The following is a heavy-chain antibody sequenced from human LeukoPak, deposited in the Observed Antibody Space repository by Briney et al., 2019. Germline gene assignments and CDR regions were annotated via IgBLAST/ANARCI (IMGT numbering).Heavy chain of an antibody. CDR2: IYPGDFGT. J-gene: IGHJ4*02. CDR1: GYSFSNYW. CDR3: ARPGIVGATTYFDY. Sequence: GESLKISCKGSGYSFSNYWIGWVRQMPGKGLEWMGIIYPGDFGTRYSPSFQGQVTISADKSISTAYLQWSSLKASDTAMYYCARPGIVGATTYFDYWGQGTLVTVSS. V-gene: IGHV5-51*01. D-gene: IGHD1-26*01.